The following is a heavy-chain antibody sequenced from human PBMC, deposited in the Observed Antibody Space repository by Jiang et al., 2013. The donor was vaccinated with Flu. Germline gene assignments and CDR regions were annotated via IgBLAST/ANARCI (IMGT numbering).Heavy chain of an antibody. D-gene: IGHD3-10*01. CDR3: VRDHYSYYHYHMDV. CDR2: ISDSGTT. Sequence: GSGLVKPSGTLSLTCTVSGASIRSNYWWSWVRQTPQKGLEWIGEISDSGTTSYNPSLRSRVTISVDMSKNQFSLRLNSVTAADTAVYYCVRDHYSYYHYHMDVWGKGTTVTVSS. V-gene: IGHV4-4*02. J-gene: IGHJ6*03. CDR1: GASIRSNYW.